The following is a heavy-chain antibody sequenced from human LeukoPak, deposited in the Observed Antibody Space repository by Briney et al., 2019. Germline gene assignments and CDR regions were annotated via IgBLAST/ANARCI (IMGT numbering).Heavy chain of an antibody. CDR1: GFTFNTYS. J-gene: IGHJ6*03. CDR3: ARDGSIEVVGPYYMDV. CDR2: ISTSSLTI. Sequence: PGGSLRLSCMASGFTFNTYSMNWVRQAPGKGLEWISYISTSSLTIYYADSVKGRFTISRDNGDNSLYLHMNGLRAEDTAVYYCARDGSIEVVGPYYMDVWGKGTTVTVS. V-gene: IGHV3-48*01. D-gene: IGHD6-19*01.